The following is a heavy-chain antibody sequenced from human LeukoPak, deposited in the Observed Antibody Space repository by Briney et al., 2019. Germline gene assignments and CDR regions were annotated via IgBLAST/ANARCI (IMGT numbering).Heavy chain of an antibody. V-gene: IGHV4-39*01. CDR1: GGPISSSRYY. CDR3: TRRLREGATFNWSDP. CDR2: IYYSGRT. Sequence: PSETLSLTCTVSGGPISSSRYYSVSIRHPPGKGPEWLGSIYYSGRTYYNPSLKSGATISADTSKNLFSLKLNSVAAADTAVYFFTRRLREGATFNWSDPWGERTRVTVFS. D-gene: IGHD1-26*01. J-gene: IGHJ5*02.